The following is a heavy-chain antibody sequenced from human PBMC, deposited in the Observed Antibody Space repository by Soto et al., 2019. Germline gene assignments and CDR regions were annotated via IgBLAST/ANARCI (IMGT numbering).Heavy chain of an antibody. CDR1: GGTFSSYA. J-gene: IGHJ6*02. CDR2: IIPIFGTA. Sequence: SVKVSCKASGGTFSSYAISWVRQAPGQGLEWMGGIIPIFGTANYAQKFQGRVTITADESTSTAYMELSSLRSEDTAVYYCARVRWSTNPYYCYGMDVWGQGTTVTVSS. D-gene: IGHD4-17*01. V-gene: IGHV1-69*13. CDR3: ARVRWSTNPYYCYGMDV.